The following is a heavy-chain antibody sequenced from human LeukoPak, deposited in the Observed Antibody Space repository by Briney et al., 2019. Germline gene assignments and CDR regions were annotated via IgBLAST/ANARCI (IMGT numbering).Heavy chain of an antibody. CDR1: GGSFSGYY. CDR3: ARCRGYSYGLGLGNWFDP. J-gene: IGHJ5*02. CDR2: INHSGST. D-gene: IGHD5-18*01. Sequence: PSETLSLTCAVYGGSFSGYYWSWIRQPPGKGLEWIGEINHSGSTNYNPPLKSRVTISVDTSKNQFSLKLSSVTAADTAVYYCARCRGYSYGLGLGNWFDPWGQGTLVTVSS. V-gene: IGHV4-34*01.